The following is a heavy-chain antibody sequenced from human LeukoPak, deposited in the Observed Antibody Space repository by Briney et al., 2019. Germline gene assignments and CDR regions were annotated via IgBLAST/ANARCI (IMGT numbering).Heavy chain of an antibody. CDR3: ARGGGHYNFVYGCP. CDR2: INPNSGGT. D-gene: IGHD3-3*01. J-gene: IGHJ4*02. Sequence: GASVKVSCKASGYRFTEYYIHWFRQAPGQGLEWMGCINPNSGGTYYGQMFQGRVTMTRDTPISTAYTQLSSLRSDDTAVYYCARGGGHYNFVYGCPWGQGTLATVSS. V-gene: IGHV1-2*02. CDR1: GYRFTEYY.